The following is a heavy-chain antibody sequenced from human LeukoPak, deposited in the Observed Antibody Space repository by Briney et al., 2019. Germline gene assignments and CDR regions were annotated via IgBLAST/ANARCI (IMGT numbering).Heavy chain of an antibody. CDR2: ISYDGSNK. J-gene: IGHJ5*02. Sequence: GGSLRLSCAASGFTFSSYGMHWVRQAPGKGLERVAVISYDGSNKYYADSVKGRFTISRDNSKNTLYLQMNSLRAEDTAVYYCAKDQHWNDVGGWFDPWGQGTLVTVSS. D-gene: IGHD1-1*01. CDR3: AKDQHWNDVGGWFDP. CDR1: GFTFSSYG. V-gene: IGHV3-30*18.